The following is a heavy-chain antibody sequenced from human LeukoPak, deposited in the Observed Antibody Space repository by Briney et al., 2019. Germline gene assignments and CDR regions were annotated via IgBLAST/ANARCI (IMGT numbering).Heavy chain of an antibody. CDR1: GGTFSSYA. D-gene: IGHD4-17*01. J-gene: IGHJ3*02. V-gene: IGHV1-18*01. Sequence: PGASVKVSCKASGGTFSSYAISWVRQAPGQGLEWMGWISAYNGNTNYAQKLQGRVTMTTDTSTSTAYMELRSLRSDDTAVYYCARTPRHLYGDYGRAREIAFDIWGQGTMVTVSS. CDR2: ISAYNGNT. CDR3: ARTPRHLYGDYGRAREIAFDI.